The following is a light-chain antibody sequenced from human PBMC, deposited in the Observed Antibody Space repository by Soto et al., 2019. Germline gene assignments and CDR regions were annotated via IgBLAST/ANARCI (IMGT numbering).Light chain of an antibody. CDR2: AAS. Sequence: DIQMPQYPSSLSAFVGDRVTITCRASQSISNYLNWYQQKPGKAPKLLIYAASSLQSVVPSRFSGSGSGTDFNFTISSLQPEDFATYSCQQSYSSRWTFGPGTKVDIK. CDR1: QSISNY. CDR3: QQSYSSRWT. J-gene: IGKJ1*01. V-gene: IGKV1-39*01.